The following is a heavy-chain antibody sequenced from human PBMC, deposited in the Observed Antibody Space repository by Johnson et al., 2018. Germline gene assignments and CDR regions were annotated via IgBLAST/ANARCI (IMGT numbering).Heavy chain of an antibody. V-gene: IGHV1-3*02. D-gene: IGHD6-19*01. CDR2: SNAAKNNT. CDR1: GYSFASYT. CDR3: AREGGYSSGWARDS. Sequence: VQLVETGAEVKKPGASVRISCKASGYSFASYTIHWVRQAPGQRLEWMGWSNAAKNNTRYSQDFQGRVTITSDTSANTAYMEVSSLRSEDMGVYYCAREGGYSSGWARDSWGQGTLVTVSS. J-gene: IGHJ4*02.